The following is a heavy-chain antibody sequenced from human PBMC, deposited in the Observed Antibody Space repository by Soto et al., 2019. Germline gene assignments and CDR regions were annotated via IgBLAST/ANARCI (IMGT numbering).Heavy chain of an antibody. D-gene: IGHD2-15*01. CDR3: ARDRGGDLGS. CDR2: LSGSGSLS. V-gene: IGHV3-23*01. J-gene: IGHJ4*02. CDR1: GFTFNTFA. Sequence: GGSLRLSCVVSGFTFNTFAMTWVRQAPGKGLEWVSALSGSGSLSYYADSVKGRFTISRDNSKNTLYLQMNNLRVDETAVYFCARDRGGDLGSWGQGTLVTVSS.